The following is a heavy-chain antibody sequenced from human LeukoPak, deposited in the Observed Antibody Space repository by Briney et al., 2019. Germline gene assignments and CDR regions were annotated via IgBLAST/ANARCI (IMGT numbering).Heavy chain of an antibody. CDR1: GFSLSTSGVG. CDR2: IYWNDDK. V-gene: IGHV2-5*01. D-gene: IGHD3-3*01. Sequence: SGPTLVNPTQTLTLTCTFSGFSLSTSGVGVGWIRQPPGKALEWLALIYWNDDKRYSPSLKSRPTITKDTSKNQVVLTMTNMDPVDTATYYCARSSFITIFGVVNNYFDYWGQGTLVTVSS. CDR3: ARSSFITIFGVVNNYFDY. J-gene: IGHJ4*02.